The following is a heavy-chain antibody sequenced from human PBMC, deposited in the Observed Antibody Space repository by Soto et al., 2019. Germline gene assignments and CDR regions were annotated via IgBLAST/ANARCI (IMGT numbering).Heavy chain of an antibody. CDR2: IYYSGST. D-gene: IGHD6-13*01. V-gene: IGHV4-31*03. CDR3: ARSFGVAAAGPFDY. CDR1: GGSISSGGYY. Sequence: TLSLTCTVSGGSISSGGYYWSWIRQHPGKGLEWIGYIYYSGSTYYNPSLKSRVTISVDTSKNQFSLKLSSVTAADTAVYYRARSFGVAAAGPFDYWGQGTLVTVSS. J-gene: IGHJ4*02.